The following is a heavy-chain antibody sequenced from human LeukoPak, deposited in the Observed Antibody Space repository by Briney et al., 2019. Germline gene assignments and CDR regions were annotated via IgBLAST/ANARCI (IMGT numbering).Heavy chain of an antibody. CDR3: AKGSYSRCWFPVGYFDY. CDR1: GFTFSSYG. D-gene: IGHD6-13*01. CDR2: ISYDGSNK. V-gene: IGHV3-30*18. Sequence: GRSLRLSCAASGFTFSSYGMHWVRQAPGKGLEWVAVISYDGSNKYYADSVKGRFTISRDNSKNTLYLQMNSLRAEDTAVYYCAKGSYSRCWFPVGYFDYWGQGTLVTVLS. J-gene: IGHJ4*02.